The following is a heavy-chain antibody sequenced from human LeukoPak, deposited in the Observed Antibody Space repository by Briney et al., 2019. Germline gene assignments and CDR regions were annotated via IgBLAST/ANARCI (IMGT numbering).Heavy chain of an antibody. CDR3: AKDSLSLVPLGMVRGVYIDY. J-gene: IGHJ4*02. V-gene: IGHV3-30*02. Sequence: GGSLRLSCAASGFTFSSYGMHWVRQAPGKGLEWVAFIRYDGSVKYYADSVKGRFTISRDNSKNMLYLQMNSLRTEDTAMYYCAKDSLSLVPLGMVRGVYIDYWGQGTLVTVSS. D-gene: IGHD3-10*01. CDR1: GFTFSSYG. CDR2: IRYDGSVK.